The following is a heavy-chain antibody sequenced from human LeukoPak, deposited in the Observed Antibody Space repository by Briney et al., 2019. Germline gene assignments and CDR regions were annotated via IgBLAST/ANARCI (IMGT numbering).Heavy chain of an antibody. CDR3: ARDDTYYDATFDY. V-gene: IGHV1-2*02. D-gene: IGHD3-22*01. CDR1: GYTFTGYY. Sequence: ASVKVSCKASGYTFTGYYMHWVRQAPGHGLEWMGWINPNSGGTNYAQKFQGRVTMTRDTSISTAYMELSRLRSDDTAVYYCARDDTYYDATFDYWGQGTPVTVSS. CDR2: INPNSGGT. J-gene: IGHJ4*02.